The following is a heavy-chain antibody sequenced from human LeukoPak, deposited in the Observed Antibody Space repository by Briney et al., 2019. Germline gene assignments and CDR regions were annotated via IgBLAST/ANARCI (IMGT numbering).Heavy chain of an antibody. Sequence: PGGSLRLSCAASGFTFNSYAMSWVRQAPGKGLEWVSVIYSGGSTYYADSVKGRFTISRDNSKNTLYLQMNSLRAEDTAVYYCAREPSSGTATGFDYWGQGTLVTVSS. CDR1: GFTFNSYA. D-gene: IGHD6-19*01. V-gene: IGHV3-53*01. CDR2: IYSGGST. J-gene: IGHJ4*02. CDR3: AREPSSGTATGFDY.